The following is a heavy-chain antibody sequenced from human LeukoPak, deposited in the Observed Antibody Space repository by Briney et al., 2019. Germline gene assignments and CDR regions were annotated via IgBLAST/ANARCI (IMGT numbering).Heavy chain of an antibody. V-gene: IGHV3-23*01. CDR3: AKDRVATVTTFNDY. Sequence: GSLKLSWAASGFTFSSYAMSWVRQAPGKGLEWVSSVNGSGDTTYYADSVKGRFTISRDNSKNTLYLQMNSLRAEDTAMYYCAKDRVATVTTFNDYWGQGTLVTVSS. J-gene: IGHJ4*02. CDR1: GFTFSSYA. CDR2: VNGSGDTT. D-gene: IGHD4-17*01.